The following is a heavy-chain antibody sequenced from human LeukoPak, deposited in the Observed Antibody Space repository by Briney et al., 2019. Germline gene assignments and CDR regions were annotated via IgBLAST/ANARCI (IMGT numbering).Heavy chain of an antibody. J-gene: IGHJ4*02. CDR1: GFTFSSYG. D-gene: IGHD6-13*01. Sequence: GGSLRLSCAASGFTFSSYGMHWVRQAPGKGLEWVAVISYDGSNKYYADSVKGRFTISRDNSKNTLYLQMNSLRAEDTAVYYCAKDLAAAGKSYWGQGTLVTVSS. CDR2: ISYDGSNK. CDR3: AKDLAAAGKSY. V-gene: IGHV3-30*18.